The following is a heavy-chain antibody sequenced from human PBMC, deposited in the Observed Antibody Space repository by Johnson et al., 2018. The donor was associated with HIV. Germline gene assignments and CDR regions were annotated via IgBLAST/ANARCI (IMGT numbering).Heavy chain of an antibody. CDR1: GFTFSTYD. V-gene: IGHV3-13*01. D-gene: IGHD2-8*01. CDR2: IDTTGDT. Sequence: VQLVESGGGLIQPGGSLRLSCAASGFTFSTYDMYWVRQPTGKGLEWVSEIDTTGDTYYPVSVKGRFTTSRENAKNSFYLQMNSLGAGDTAIYYCARRSMTSDGFDIWGQGTMVIVPS. J-gene: IGHJ3*02. CDR3: ARRSMTSDGFDI.